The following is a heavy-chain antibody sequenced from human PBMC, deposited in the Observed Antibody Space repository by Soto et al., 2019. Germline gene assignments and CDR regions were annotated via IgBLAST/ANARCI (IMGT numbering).Heavy chain of an antibody. CDR2: IYFVGST. CDR1: GGSISSGGYY. J-gene: IGHJ4*02. D-gene: IGHD2-2*01. Sequence: PSETLSLTFTVSGGSISSGGYYWSWIRQHPGKGLEWMGYIYFVGSTYYTPYIKRRVTKAVNTSKNQFSLNLSSVTAADTAVYYFARGIKPPPRGNIVVVPAAVIQWGQGTLVTVSS. CDR3: ARGIKPPPRGNIVVVPAAVIQ. V-gene: IGHV4-31*03.